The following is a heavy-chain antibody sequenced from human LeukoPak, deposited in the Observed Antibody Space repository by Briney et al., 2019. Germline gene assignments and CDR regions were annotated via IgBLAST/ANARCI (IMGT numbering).Heavy chain of an antibody. CDR3: ARVTSYGLGAFDI. CDR1: GYSISSGYY. D-gene: IGHD5-18*01. CDR2: IYYSGST. V-gene: IGHV4-38-2*02. J-gene: IGHJ3*02. Sequence: SETLSLTCTVSGYSISSGYYWGWIRQPPGKGLEWIGSIYYSGSTYYNPSLKSRVTISVDTSKNQFSLKLSSVTAADTAVYYCARVTSYGLGAFDIWGQGTMVTVSS.